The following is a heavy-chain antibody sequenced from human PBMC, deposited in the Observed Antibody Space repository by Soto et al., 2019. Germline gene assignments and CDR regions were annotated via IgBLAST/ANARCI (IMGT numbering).Heavy chain of an antibody. V-gene: IGHV1-18*01. CDR2: ISTKNGNA. CDR1: GYTFTSYG. J-gene: IGHJ5*02. Sequence: ASVKVSGKASGYTFTSYGISWVRQAPGQGLECRVWISTKNGNANCXXKLQGRVXXTADAARSTAXVELRSLRSDDTAVYYCARVTSGWYYWFDPXX. D-gene: IGHD6-19*01. CDR3: ARVTSGWYYWFDP.